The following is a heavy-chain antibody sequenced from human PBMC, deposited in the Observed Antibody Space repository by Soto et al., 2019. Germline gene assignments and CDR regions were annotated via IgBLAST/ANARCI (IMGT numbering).Heavy chain of an antibody. V-gene: IGHV3-30*18. CDR2: ISYDGSNK. Sequence: QVQLVESGGGVVQPGRSLRLSCAASGFTFSSYGMHWVRQAPGKGLEWVAVISYDGSNKYYADSVKGRFTISRDNSKNTLVLQMNSLKAEDTAVYYCAETNGELLLYRTPPDYWGQGTPVPVFS. J-gene: IGHJ4*01. D-gene: IGHD1-26*01. CDR1: GFTFSSYG. CDR3: AETNGELLLYRTPPDY.